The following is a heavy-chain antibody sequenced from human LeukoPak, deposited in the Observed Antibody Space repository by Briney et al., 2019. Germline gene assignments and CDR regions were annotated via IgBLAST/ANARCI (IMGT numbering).Heavy chain of an antibody. V-gene: IGHV4-34*01. Sequence: SETLSLTCAVYGGSFSGYYWSWIRQPPGKGLEWIGEINHSGSTNYNPSLKSRVTISVDTSKNQFSLRLSSVTAADTAVYYCASGPIPAAILGRYSGYAPSGYFDYWGQGTLVTVSS. J-gene: IGHJ4*02. D-gene: IGHD5-12*01. CDR1: GGSFSGYY. CDR2: INHSGST. CDR3: ASGPIPAAILGRYSGYAPSGYFDY.